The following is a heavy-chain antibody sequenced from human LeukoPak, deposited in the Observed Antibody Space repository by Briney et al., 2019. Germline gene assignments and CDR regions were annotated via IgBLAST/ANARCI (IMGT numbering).Heavy chain of an antibody. Sequence: SETLSLTCTVSGGSIYSYYWSWIRQPPGKGLEWVGSIYYSGSTYYNPSLKSRVTISVDTSKNQVSLKLSSVTAADTAVYYCATGRTVTTPGRDYYYMDVWGKGTTVTISS. CDR3: ATGRTVTTPGRDYYYMDV. D-gene: IGHD4-17*01. CDR1: GGSIYSYY. CDR2: IYYSGST. V-gene: IGHV4-59*01. J-gene: IGHJ6*03.